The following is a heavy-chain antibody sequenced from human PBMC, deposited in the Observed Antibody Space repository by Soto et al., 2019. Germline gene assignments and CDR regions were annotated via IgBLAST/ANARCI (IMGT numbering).Heavy chain of an antibody. CDR3: AKASGRVHYGMHV. V-gene: IGHV3-23*01. CDR1: GFPFSMFA. J-gene: IGHJ6*02. Sequence: GGSLRLSCAASGFPFSMFAMNWVRQAPGKGLEWVSGIRGSGGGTYYADSVKGRFTISRDDSRNMLYLEMNTLRGEDTAVYYCAKASGRVHYGMHVWGQVTTGTVSS. CDR2: IRGSGGGT. D-gene: IGHD3-10*01.